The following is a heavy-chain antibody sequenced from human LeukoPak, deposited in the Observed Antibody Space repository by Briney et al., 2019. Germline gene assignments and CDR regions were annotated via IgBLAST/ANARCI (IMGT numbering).Heavy chain of an antibody. CDR1: GYTFTGYY. CDR3: VRDRGDYYDSSGPFDY. CDR2: INPNSGGT. V-gene: IGHV1-2*02. D-gene: IGHD3-22*01. Sequence: ASVKVSCKASGYTFTGYYMHWLRQAPGQGLEWMGWINPNSGGTNYAQKFQGRVTMTRDTSISTAYMELSRLRSDDTAVYYCVRDRGDYYDSSGPFDYWGQGTLVTVSS. J-gene: IGHJ4*02.